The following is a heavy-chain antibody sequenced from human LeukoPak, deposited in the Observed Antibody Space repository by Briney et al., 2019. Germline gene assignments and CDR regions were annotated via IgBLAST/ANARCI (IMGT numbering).Heavy chain of an antibody. V-gene: IGHV1-18*01. Sequence: ASVKVSCKASGYTFTSYGISRVRQPPGQGHESMGWISAYNGNTNYAQKLQGRVTMTTDTSTSTAYMELRSLRSDDTAVYYCARDTMVRAYYYYYYYMDVWGKGTTVTISS. J-gene: IGHJ6*03. CDR1: GYTFTSYG. CDR2: ISAYNGNT. CDR3: ARDTMVRAYYYYYYYMDV. D-gene: IGHD3-10*01.